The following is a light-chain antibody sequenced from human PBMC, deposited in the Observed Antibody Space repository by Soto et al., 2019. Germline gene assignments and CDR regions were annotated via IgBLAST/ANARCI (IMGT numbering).Light chain of an antibody. V-gene: IGKV4-1*01. CDR1: QSVLYSSHNKNY. Sequence: DIVMTQSPDSLAVSLGERATINCKSSQSVLYSSHNKNYLAWYQQKPGQPPRLLIYWASTRESGVPDRFSGSGSGTDFTLTISSLQAEDVAFYYCQQYYNTAAFGQGTKVEIK. J-gene: IGKJ1*01. CDR2: WAS. CDR3: QQYYNTAA.